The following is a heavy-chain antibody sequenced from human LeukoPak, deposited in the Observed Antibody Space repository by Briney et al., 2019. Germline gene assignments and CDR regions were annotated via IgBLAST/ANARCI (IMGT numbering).Heavy chain of an antibody. CDR2: INSDGSST. J-gene: IGHJ4*02. Sequence: PGGSLRLSCAASGFTFSSYWMHWVRQAPGKGLVWVSRINSDGSSTSYADSVKGRFIISRDNAKNTLYLQMNSLRAEDTAVYYCARVHNYYDSSGYSKFDYWGQGTLVTVSS. D-gene: IGHD3-22*01. CDR1: GFTFSSYW. V-gene: IGHV3-74*01. CDR3: ARVHNYYDSSGYSKFDY.